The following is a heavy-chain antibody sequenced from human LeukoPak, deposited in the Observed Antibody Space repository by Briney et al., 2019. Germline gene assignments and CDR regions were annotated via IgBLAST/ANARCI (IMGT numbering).Heavy chain of an antibody. D-gene: IGHD3-9*01. CDR2: FDPKNGEI. CDR1: GYTLTELS. CDR3: STDAGYCNSTTCSYYFDY. V-gene: IGHV1-24*01. Sequence: ASVKVSCKVSGYTLTELSIHWVRQAPGKGLEWMGGFDPKNGEIIYAQKFQGRVTMTEDRSGDTAYMQLSSLRSEDTAVYYCSTDAGYCNSTTCSYYFDYWGQGTLVTVSS. J-gene: IGHJ4*02.